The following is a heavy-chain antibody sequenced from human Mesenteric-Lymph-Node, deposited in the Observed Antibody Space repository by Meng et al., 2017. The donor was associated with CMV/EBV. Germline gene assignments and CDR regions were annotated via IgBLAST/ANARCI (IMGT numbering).Heavy chain of an antibody. CDR1: GGSTSSYY. CDR2: IHYSGNT. J-gene: IGHJ3*02. V-gene: IGHV4-59*08. CDR3: ARHVPVPGTRGFDI. D-gene: IGHD6-19*01. Sequence: SETLSLTCTVSGGSTSSYYWSWIRQPPGKGLEWIGHIHYSGNTNYNPSLKSRVTMSADTSNNQFSLKVTSVTAADTAVYYCARHVPVPGTRGFDIWGQGTMVTVSS.